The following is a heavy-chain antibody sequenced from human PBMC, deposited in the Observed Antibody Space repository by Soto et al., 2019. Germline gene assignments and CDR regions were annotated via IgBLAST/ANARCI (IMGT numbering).Heavy chain of an antibody. V-gene: IGHV4-34*01. J-gene: IGHJ4*02. CDR2: INHSGST. Sequence: QVQLQQWGAGLLRPSETLSLTCAVYGESFSGYFWTWIRQPPGNGLEWIGEINHSGSTNYNPSLKTRVTISVDTSKNQFSLKLRSVTAADTAVYFCARASVQAHQTPEEPSGSQTLDYWGQGTLVGVSS. D-gene: IGHD2-15*01. CDR3: ARASVQAHQTPEEPSGSQTLDY. CDR1: GESFSGYF.